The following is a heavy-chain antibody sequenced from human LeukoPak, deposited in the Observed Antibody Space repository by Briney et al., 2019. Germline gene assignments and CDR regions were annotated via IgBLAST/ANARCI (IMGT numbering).Heavy chain of an antibody. CDR1: GYTFTGYY. D-gene: IGHD5-18*01. J-gene: IGHJ4*02. Sequence: GASVKVSCKASGYTFTGYYMHWVRQAPGQGLEWMGWINPNSGGTNYAQKFQGRVTMTRDTSISTAYMELSRLRSDDTVVYYCARGSRGYSYGYGLHYFDYWGQGTLVTVSS. V-gene: IGHV1-2*02. CDR2: INPNSGGT. CDR3: ARGSRGYSYGYGLHYFDY.